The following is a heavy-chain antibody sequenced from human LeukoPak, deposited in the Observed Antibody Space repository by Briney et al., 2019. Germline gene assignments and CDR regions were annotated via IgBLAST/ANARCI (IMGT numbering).Heavy chain of an antibody. Sequence: GGSLRLSCAASGFTSSSYWMSWVRQAPGKGLEWVSVIYSGGSTFYADSVKGRFTISRDDSKNTVYLQMNSLRAEDTAVYYCARGGGDSSGYSNWFDPWGQGTLVTVSS. V-gene: IGHV3-53*01. CDR1: GFTSSSYW. CDR2: IYSGGST. D-gene: IGHD3-22*01. J-gene: IGHJ5*02. CDR3: ARGGGDSSGYSNWFDP.